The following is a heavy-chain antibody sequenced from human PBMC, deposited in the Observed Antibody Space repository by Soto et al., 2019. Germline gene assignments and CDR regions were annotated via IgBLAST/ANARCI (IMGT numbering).Heavy chain of an antibody. V-gene: IGHV3-15*01. J-gene: IGHJ5*02. Sequence: EVQLVESGGGLVKPGGSLRLSWEASGFPFIYAWMSWVRQAPGKGLEWVGHIKSNTDGGTTDYAAPVNGRFTISRDDSKTTLYLQMSSLKTEDTAVYYCTPDPILAAAGGSDPWGQGTLVTVSS. D-gene: IGHD6-13*01. CDR2: IKSNTDGGTT. CDR3: TPDPILAAAGGSDP. CDR1: GFPFIYAW.